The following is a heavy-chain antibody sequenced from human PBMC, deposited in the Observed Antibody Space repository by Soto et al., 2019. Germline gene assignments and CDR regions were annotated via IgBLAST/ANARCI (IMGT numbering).Heavy chain of an antibody. D-gene: IGHD3-10*01. Sequence: EVQLLESGGGLVQPGGSLRLSCAASGFTFSSYAMSWVRQAPGKGLEWVSAISGSGGSTYYADSVKGRLTISRDNSKNTLYLQMNSLRAEDTAVYYCAKDLLWFGGCMDVWGQGTTVTVSS. V-gene: IGHV3-23*01. CDR2: ISGSGGST. J-gene: IGHJ6*02. CDR1: GFTFSSYA. CDR3: AKDLLWFGGCMDV.